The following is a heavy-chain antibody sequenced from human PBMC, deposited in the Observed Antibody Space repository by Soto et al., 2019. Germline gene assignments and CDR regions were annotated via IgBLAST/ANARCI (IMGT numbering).Heavy chain of an antibody. Sequence: VESLKISCKGSGYSFTSYWIGWVRQMPGKGLEWMGIIYPGDSDTRYSPSFQGQVTISADKSISTAYLQWSSLKASDTAMYYCARQGPNDFWSGYYTEPFDYWGQGTLVTVSS. CDR2: IYPGDSDT. CDR1: GYSFTSYW. D-gene: IGHD3-3*01. CDR3: ARQGPNDFWSGYYTEPFDY. V-gene: IGHV5-51*01. J-gene: IGHJ4*02.